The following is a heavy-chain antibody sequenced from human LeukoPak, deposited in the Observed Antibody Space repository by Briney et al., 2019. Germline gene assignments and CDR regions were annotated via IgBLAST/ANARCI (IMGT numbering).Heavy chain of an antibody. CDR2: IIPIFGTA. V-gene: IGHV1-69*13. D-gene: IGHD3-22*01. CDR1: GGTFSSYA. CDR3: ARDLYYYDSSGPFDY. J-gene: IGHJ4*02. Sequence: SVKVSCKASGGTFSSYAISWVRQAPGQGLEWVGGIIPIFGTANYAQKFQGRVTITADESTSTAYMELSSLRSEDTAVYYCARDLYYYDSSGPFDYWGQGTLVTVSS.